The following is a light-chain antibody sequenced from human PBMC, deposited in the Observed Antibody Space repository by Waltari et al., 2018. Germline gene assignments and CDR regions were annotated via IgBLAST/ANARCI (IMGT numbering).Light chain of an antibody. CDR1: PGVTDY. CDR3: QRYNSPPWA. Sequence: DIQMTQSPSSLSASVGDTVTITCRATPGVTDYLAWFQQKPGVIPRVLIYGATNLQSGVPARFSGSGVRPHFTLSISSLQPEDVATYYCQRYNSPPWAFGQGTKVEIK. CDR2: GAT. J-gene: IGKJ1*01. V-gene: IGKV1-27*01.